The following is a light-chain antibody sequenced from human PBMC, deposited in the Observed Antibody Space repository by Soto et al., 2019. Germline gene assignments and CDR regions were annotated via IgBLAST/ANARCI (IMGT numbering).Light chain of an antibody. CDR3: QSYDSGVSASV. Sequence: QSVLTQPPSVSGAPGQRVSISYSGSSSNIGAGFDVHWYQQFPGAAPKLLIYSDVNRPSGVPYRFSASKSGTSASLTITGLQTEDEAHYYCQSYDSGVSASVFGGGTKLTVL. J-gene: IGLJ2*01. CDR1: SSNIGAGFD. CDR2: SDV. V-gene: IGLV1-40*01.